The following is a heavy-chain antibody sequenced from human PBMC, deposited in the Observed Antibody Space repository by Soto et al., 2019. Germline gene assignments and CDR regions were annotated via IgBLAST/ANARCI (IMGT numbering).Heavy chain of an antibody. V-gene: IGHV3-30*18. CDR1: GFTFSSYG. CDR2: ISYDGSNK. CDR3: AKDLYCSSTSRFGCDP. D-gene: IGHD2-2*01. Sequence: QVQLVESGGGVVQPGRSLRLSCAAYGFTFSSYGMHWVRQAPGKGLEWVAVISYDGSNKYYADSLKGRFTISRDNSKNSRYLEMNRLIAEDTGVYYCAKDLYCSSTSRFGCDPWGQGTLVT. J-gene: IGHJ5*02.